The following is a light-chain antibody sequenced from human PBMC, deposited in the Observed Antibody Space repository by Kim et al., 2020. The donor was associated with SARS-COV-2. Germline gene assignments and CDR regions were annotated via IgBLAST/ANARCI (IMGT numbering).Light chain of an antibody. CDR2: KAS. CDR3: QQYDSHPYT. Sequence: DIQMTQSPSTLYASVGDRVTITCRASQSINIWLAWYQQKPGKAPKLLIYKASSLEGGVPSRFSGSGSGTEFTLTITSLQPDDFATYSCQQYDSHPYTFGQGTKLEI. V-gene: IGKV1-5*03. CDR1: QSINIW. J-gene: IGKJ2*01.